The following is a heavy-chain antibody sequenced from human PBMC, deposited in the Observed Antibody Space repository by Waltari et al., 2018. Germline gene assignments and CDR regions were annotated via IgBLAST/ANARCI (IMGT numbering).Heavy chain of an antibody. CDR1: GFTFSRYG. CDR2: ISYDGSNK. V-gene: IGHV3-30*18. Sequence: QVQLVESGGGVVQPGRSVRLSCAASGFTFSRYGMHWVRPAPGKGLEWVAVISYDGSNKYYADSVKGRFTISRDNSKNTLYLQMNSLRAEDTAVYYCAKGDHYYDSSGYPSWGQGTLVTVSS. D-gene: IGHD3-22*01. J-gene: IGHJ5*02. CDR3: AKGDHYYDSSGYPS.